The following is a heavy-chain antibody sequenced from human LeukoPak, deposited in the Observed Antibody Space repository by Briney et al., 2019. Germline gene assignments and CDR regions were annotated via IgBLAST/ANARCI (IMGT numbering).Heavy chain of an antibody. CDR1: GFTFSSYG. Sequence: GGSLRLSCAASGFTFSSYGMHWVRQAPGKGLERVAVISYDGSNKYYADSVKGRFTISRDNSKNTLYLQMNSLRAEDTAVYYCARITMVRGFDCWGQGTLVTVSS. J-gene: IGHJ4*02. CDR3: ARITMVRGFDC. V-gene: IGHV3-30*03. D-gene: IGHD3-10*01. CDR2: ISYDGSNK.